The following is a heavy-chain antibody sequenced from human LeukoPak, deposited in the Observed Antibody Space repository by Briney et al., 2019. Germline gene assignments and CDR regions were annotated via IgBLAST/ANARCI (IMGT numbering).Heavy chain of an antibody. CDR3: ARDPDYYDSSGSSGYFDL. CDR1: GGSVSSYY. D-gene: IGHD3-22*01. V-gene: IGHV4-59*02. J-gene: IGHJ2*01. CDR2: IYYSGST. Sequence: PSETLSLTCTVSGGSVSSYYWGWIRQPPGTGLEWIGYIYYSGSTNYNPSLKSRVTISVDTSKNQFSLKLSSVTAADTAVYYCARDPDYYDSSGSSGYFDLWGRGTLVTVSS.